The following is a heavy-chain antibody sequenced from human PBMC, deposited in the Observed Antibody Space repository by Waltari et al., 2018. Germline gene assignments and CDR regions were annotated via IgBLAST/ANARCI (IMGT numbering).Heavy chain of an antibody. J-gene: IGHJ4*02. Sequence: EVQLVESGGGLVQPGRSLRLSCAASGFPFDDYTMHWVRQAPGKGLEWVSGISWNSGSIGYADSVKGRVTISRDNAKNSLYLQMNSLRAEDTALYYCAKDIRSYSSGPDYWGQGTLVTVSS. CDR1: GFPFDDYT. CDR3: AKDIRSYSSGPDY. V-gene: IGHV3-9*01. D-gene: IGHD6-19*01. CDR2: ISWNSGSI.